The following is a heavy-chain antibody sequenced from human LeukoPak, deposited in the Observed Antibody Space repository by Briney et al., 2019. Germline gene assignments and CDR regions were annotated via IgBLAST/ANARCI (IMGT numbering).Heavy chain of an antibody. V-gene: IGHV1-2*02. J-gene: IGHJ5*02. CDR3: ARAYQLLYEENWFDP. Sequence: GASVKVSCKASGYTFTGYYMHWVRQAPGQGLECMGWLTPLCGGAHYAQKFEGRVTMTRDTSISTAYMELSRLRSDDTAVYYCARAYQLLYEENWFDPWGQGTLVTVSS. CDR1: GYTFTGYY. CDR2: LTPLCGGA. D-gene: IGHD2-2*02.